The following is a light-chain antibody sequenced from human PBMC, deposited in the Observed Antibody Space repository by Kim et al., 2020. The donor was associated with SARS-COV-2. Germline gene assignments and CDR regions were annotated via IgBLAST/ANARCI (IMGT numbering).Light chain of an antibody. CDR2: SNN. Sequence: GQRVPISCSGSGTNIGSNAVNWCQQLPGTAPKLLIYSNNQRPSGVPDRFSGSKSGTSASLVISGLQSEDEADYYCVSWDETLDGFVFGTGTKVTVL. CDR3: VSWDETLDGFV. CDR1: GTNIGSNA. J-gene: IGLJ1*01. V-gene: IGLV1-44*01.